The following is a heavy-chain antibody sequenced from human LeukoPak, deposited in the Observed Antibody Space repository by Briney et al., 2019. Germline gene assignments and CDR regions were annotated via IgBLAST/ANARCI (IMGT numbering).Heavy chain of an antibody. CDR2: ISGSGGST. V-gene: IGHV3-23*01. Sequence: GGSLRLSCAASGFTFSSYAMSWVRQAPGKGLEWVSAISGSGGSTYYADSVKGRFTISRDNSKNTLYLQMNGLRAEDTAVYYCAKVGHYYDSSGYLDYWGQGTLVTVSS. D-gene: IGHD3-22*01. CDR3: AKVGHYYDSSGYLDY. CDR1: GFTFSSYA. J-gene: IGHJ4*02.